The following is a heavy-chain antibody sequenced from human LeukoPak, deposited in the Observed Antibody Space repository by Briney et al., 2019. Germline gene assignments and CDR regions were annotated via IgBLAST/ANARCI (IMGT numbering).Heavy chain of an antibody. J-gene: IGHJ4*02. CDR3: ARTDSGSYRGDFDY. Sequence: PGGSLRLSCAASGFTFSSYSMNWVRQAPGKGLEWVSSISSSSSYIYYADSVKGRFTISRDNAKNSLYLQMNSLRAEDTAVYYCARTDSGSYRGDFDYWGQGTLVTVSS. D-gene: IGHD1-26*01. V-gene: IGHV3-21*01. CDR2: ISSSSSYI. CDR1: GFTFSSYS.